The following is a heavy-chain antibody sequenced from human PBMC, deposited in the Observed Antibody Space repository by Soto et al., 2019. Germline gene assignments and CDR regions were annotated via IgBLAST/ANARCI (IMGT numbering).Heavy chain of an antibody. CDR3: ARVYGGNLVARQRGYYYYGMDV. CDR1: GGSISSYY. CDR2: IYYSGST. Sequence: SETLSLTCTVSGGSISSYYWSWIRQPPGKGLEWIGYIYYSGSTNYNPSLKSRVTISVDTSKNQFSLKLSSVTAADTAVYYCARVYGGNLVARQRGYYYYGMDVWGQGTTVTVSS. J-gene: IGHJ6*02. D-gene: IGHD2-21*02. V-gene: IGHV4-59*01.